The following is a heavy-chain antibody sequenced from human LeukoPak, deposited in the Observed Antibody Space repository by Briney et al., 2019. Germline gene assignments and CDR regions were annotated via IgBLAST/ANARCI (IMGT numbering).Heavy chain of an antibody. V-gene: IGHV3-23*01. CDR1: GFTFTSYA. D-gene: IGHD3-3*01. CDR2: IRGGGGNT. CDR3: APGRFLEWLSPPADY. J-gene: IGHJ4*02. Sequence: GGSLRLSCAASGFTFTSYAMSWVRQAPGKGLEWVSGIRGGGGNTYYADSVKGRFTISRDNPKNTLYLQMNSLRAEDTAVYYCAPGRFLEWLSPPADYWGQGTLVTVSS.